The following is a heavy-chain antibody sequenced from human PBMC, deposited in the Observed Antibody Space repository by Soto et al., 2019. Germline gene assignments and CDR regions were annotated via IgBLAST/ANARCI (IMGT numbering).Heavy chain of an antibody. V-gene: IGHV3-33*01. J-gene: IGHJ4*02. Sequence: PGGSLRLSCAASGFTFTNYGFQWVRQAPGKGLEWVAAIWSDGNNRYNGGAVEGRFTISKDNSKNMLYLQMNDLRVEDTALYYCARDSIRVPADFDYWGQGTLVTVSS. CDR1: GFTFTNYG. CDR2: IWSDGNNR. D-gene: IGHD1-20*01. CDR3: ARDSIRVPADFDY.